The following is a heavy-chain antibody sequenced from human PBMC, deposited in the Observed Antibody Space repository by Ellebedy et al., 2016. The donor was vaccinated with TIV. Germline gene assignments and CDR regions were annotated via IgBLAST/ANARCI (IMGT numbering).Heavy chain of an antibody. Sequence: PGGSLRLSCAASGFTFSIYAMSWVRQAPGKGLEWVSIISGSGDRTYYADSGKGRVTISRDNSKSTLYLQMRRLRTEDTAVYYCAKAGYGSGNFYTQNFDSWGQGTLVTVSA. CDR1: GFTFSIYA. D-gene: IGHD3-10*01. J-gene: IGHJ4*02. CDR3: AKAGYGSGNFYTQNFDS. CDR2: ISGSGDRT. V-gene: IGHV3-23*01.